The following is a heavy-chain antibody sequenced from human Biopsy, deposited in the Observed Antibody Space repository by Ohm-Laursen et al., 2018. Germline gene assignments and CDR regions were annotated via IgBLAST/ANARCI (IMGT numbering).Heavy chain of an antibody. CDR1: GFTFSNYY. Sequence: SLRLSCSASGFTFSNYYMHWVRQAPGKGLEWVAFIFYDGSNTYYADSVKGRFTISRDNSRDTLYLQMSSLRAEDTAVYYCAKDRYNYTPIGGFSMDVWGQGTTVTVSS. V-gene: IGHV3-30*02. CDR3: AKDRYNYTPIGGFSMDV. CDR2: IFYDGSNT. D-gene: IGHD5-18*01. J-gene: IGHJ6*02.